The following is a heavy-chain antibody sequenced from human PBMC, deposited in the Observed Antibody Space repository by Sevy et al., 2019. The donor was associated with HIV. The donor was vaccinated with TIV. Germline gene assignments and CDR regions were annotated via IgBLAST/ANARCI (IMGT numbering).Heavy chain of an antibody. CDR3: AKGAGISRNYAWTAFDI. J-gene: IGHJ3*02. Sequence: GGSLRLSCAASGFTFDDYTMHWVRQDPAKGLEWVSGISWKSGSIGYADSVRGRFTISRDNAKNSLYLQMNSLRADDTALYYCAKGAGISRNYAWTAFDIWGQWTMVTVSS. CDR2: ISWKSGSI. CDR1: GFTFDDYT. D-gene: IGHD4-4*01. V-gene: IGHV3-9*01.